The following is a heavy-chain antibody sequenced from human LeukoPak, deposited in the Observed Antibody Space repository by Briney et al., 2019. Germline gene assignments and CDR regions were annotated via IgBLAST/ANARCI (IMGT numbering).Heavy chain of an antibody. CDR2: IYHSGST. CDR3: ASAPRGYSYGSYYFDY. CDR1: GGSISSGGYS. J-gene: IGHJ4*02. D-gene: IGHD5-18*01. V-gene: IGHV4-30-2*01. Sequence: SETLSLTCAVSGGSISSGGYSWSWIRQPPGKGLEWIGYIYHSGSTYYNPSLKSRVTISVDRSKNQFSLKLSSVTAADTAVYYCASAPRGYSYGSYYFDYWGQGTLVTVSS.